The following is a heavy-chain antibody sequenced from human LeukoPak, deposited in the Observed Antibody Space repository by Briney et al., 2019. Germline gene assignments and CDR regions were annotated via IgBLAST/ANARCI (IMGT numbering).Heavy chain of an antibody. CDR1: GYTFTSYY. CDR2: INPSGGST. J-gene: IGHJ3*02. Sequence: GASVKVSCKASGYTFTSYYMHWVRQAPGQGLEWMGIINPSGGSTSYAQKFQGRVTMTRDMSTSTVYMELSSLRSEDTAVYYCARALADYYDFWSGYYTRDAFDIWGQGTMVTVSS. CDR3: ARALADYYDFWSGYYTRDAFDI. V-gene: IGHV1-46*01. D-gene: IGHD3-3*01.